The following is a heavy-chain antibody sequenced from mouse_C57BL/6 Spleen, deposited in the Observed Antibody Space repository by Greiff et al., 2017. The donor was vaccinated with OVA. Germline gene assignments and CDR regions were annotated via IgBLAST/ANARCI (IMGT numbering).Heavy chain of an antibody. CDR3: AREGWNYGSSYFDY. J-gene: IGHJ2*01. CDR1: GFTFSDYY. V-gene: IGHV5-16*01. D-gene: IGHD1-1*01. Sequence: EVQLVESEGGLVQPGSSMKLSCTASGFTFSDYYMAWVRQVPEKGLEWVANINYDGSSTYYLDSLKSRFIISRDNAKNILYLQMSSLKSEDTATYYCAREGWNYGSSYFDYWGQGTTLTVSS. CDR2: INYDGSST.